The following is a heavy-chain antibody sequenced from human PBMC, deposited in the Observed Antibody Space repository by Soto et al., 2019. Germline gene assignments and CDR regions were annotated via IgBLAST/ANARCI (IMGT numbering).Heavy chain of an antibody. CDR3: AKDNRGGRDSNPFDY. CDR1: GFTFSSYA. D-gene: IGHD4-4*01. V-gene: IGHV3-23*01. J-gene: IGHJ4*02. CDR2: ISGSGGST. Sequence: GGSLRLSCAASGFTFSSYAMSWVRQAPGKGLEWVSAISGSGGSTYYADSVKGRFTISRDNSKNTLYLQMNSLRAEDTAVYYCAKDNRGGRDSNPFDYWGQGTLATVSS.